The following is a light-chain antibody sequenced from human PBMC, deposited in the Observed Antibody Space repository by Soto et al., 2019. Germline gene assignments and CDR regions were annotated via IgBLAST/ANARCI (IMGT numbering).Light chain of an antibody. CDR1: TSNIGSHN. Sequence: SVLTQPPSVSAAPGQKVTISCSGSTSNIGSHNVFWYQQVPGGAPKLLIYDSFKQYSGIPDRYSGSKSDTSATLDITGLQTGDEADYYCGTWDSSLNVVFGGGTKVTVL. CDR3: GTWDSSLNVV. V-gene: IGLV1-51*01. CDR2: DSF. J-gene: IGLJ2*01.